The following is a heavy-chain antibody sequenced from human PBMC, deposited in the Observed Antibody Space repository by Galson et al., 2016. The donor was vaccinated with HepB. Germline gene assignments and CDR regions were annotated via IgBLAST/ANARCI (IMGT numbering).Heavy chain of an antibody. J-gene: IGHJ6*02. V-gene: IGHV6-1*01. CDR1: GDSVSSNSAT. CDR2: TYYRSKWYN. Sequence: CAISGDSVSSNSATWNWIRQSPSKGLEWLGRTYYRSKWYNDYALSVKSRITINPDTSKNQFSLQLNSVTPEDTAVYYCARVRSVYSGYANPYYYGMDVWCQGTTVTVSS. D-gene: IGHD5-12*01. CDR3: ARVRSVYSGYANPYYYGMDV.